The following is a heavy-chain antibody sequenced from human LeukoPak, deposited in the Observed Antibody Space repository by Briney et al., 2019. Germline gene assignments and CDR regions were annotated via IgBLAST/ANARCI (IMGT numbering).Heavy chain of an antibody. CDR3: ARSRDSSGYYSTDYFDY. J-gene: IGHJ4*02. CDR1: GGSISSYY. V-gene: IGHV4-4*07. CDR2: IYTSGST. Sequence: SETLSLTCTVSGGSISSYYWSWIRQPAGKGLEWIGRIYTSGSTNYNPSLKSRVTMSVDTSKNQFSLKLSSVTAADTAVYYCARSRDSSGYYSTDYFDYWGQGTLVTVSS. D-gene: IGHD3-22*01.